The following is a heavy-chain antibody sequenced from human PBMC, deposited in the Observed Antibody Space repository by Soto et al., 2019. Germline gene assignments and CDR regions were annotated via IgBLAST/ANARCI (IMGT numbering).Heavy chain of an antibody. D-gene: IGHD3-9*01. V-gene: IGHV3-23*01. CDR1: GLSFSSYA. J-gene: IGHJ4*02. CDR3: AKDAKILDWLPTSYYFDF. CDR2: ISRSGNST. Sequence: EVQVLESGGGLAQPGRSLRLSCAVSGLSFSSYAMTWVRQSPGKGLEWVSSISRSGNSTYSADSVRGRFTISRDNSKNTLYLQMNSLRAEDTAVYYCAKDAKILDWLPTSYYFDFWGQGTPVTVSS.